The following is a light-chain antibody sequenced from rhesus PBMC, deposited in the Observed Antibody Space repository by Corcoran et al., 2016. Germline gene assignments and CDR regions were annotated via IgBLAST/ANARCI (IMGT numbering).Light chain of an antibody. CDR2: YAS. CDR1: QGISSY. V-gene: IGKV1-43*02. J-gene: IGKJ2*01. Sequence: DIQMTQSPSSLSASVGDRVTITCRASQGISSYLSWYQVKPGKTPKLLISYASTLQIGVPSRFSGSGSGTDFTLTISNLQPEDFATYYCLQYNSDPYSFGQGTKVEIK. CDR3: LQYNSDPYS.